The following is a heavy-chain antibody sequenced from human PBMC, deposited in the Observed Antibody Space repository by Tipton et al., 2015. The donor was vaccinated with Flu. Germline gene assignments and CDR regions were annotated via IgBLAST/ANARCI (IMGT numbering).Heavy chain of an antibody. CDR1: GGSISSYY. CDR2: IYYSGSA. D-gene: IGHD3-10*01. Sequence: TLSLTCTVSGGSISSYYWSWIRQPPGKGLEWIGYIYYSGSANYNPSLKSRVTISVDTSKNQFSLKLSSVTAADTAVYYCARLGAGLGAHADPPQGKLHAFDIWGQGTMVTVSS. J-gene: IGHJ3*02. V-gene: IGHV4-59*08. CDR3: ARLGAGLGAHADPPQGKLHAFDI.